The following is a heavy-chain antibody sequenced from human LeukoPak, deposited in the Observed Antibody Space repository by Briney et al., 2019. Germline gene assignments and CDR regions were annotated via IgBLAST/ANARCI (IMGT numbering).Heavy chain of an antibody. J-gene: IGHJ5*02. V-gene: IGHV4-39*07. CDR3: ARAAVVAANWFDP. D-gene: IGHD2-15*01. CDR2: IYYSGST. CDR1: GGSISSSSYY. Sequence: PSETLSLTCTVSGGSISSSSYYWGWIRQPPGTGLEWIGSIYYSGSTYYNPSLKSRVTISVDTSKNQFSLKPSSVTAADTAVYYCARAAVVAANWFDPWGQGTLVTVSS.